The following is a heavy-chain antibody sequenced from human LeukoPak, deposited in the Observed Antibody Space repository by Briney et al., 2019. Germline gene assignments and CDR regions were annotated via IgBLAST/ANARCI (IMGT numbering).Heavy chain of an antibody. D-gene: IGHD6-19*01. V-gene: IGHV1-69*06. Sequence: ASVKVSCKASGGTFSSYAISWVRQAPGQGLEWMGGIIPIFGTANYAQKFQGRVTITADTSTSTAYMELRSLRSDDAAVCYCARDSSGSLSYWGQGTLVTVSS. CDR2: IIPIFGTA. CDR1: GGTFSSYA. CDR3: ARDSSGSLSY. J-gene: IGHJ4*02.